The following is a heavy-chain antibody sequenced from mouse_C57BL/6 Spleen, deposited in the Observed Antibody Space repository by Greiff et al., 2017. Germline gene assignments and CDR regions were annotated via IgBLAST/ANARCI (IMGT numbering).Heavy chain of an antibody. J-gene: IGHJ2*01. CDR2: IRSGSSTI. CDR3: ARRAYYYGSSYGNFDY. D-gene: IGHD1-1*01. CDR1: GFTFSDYG. V-gene: IGHV5-17*01. Sequence: EVQLVESGGGLVKPGGSLKLSCAASGFTFSDYGMHWVRQAPEKGLEWVAYIRSGSSTIYSADTVKGRFTISRDNAKNTLFLQMTSLRSEDTAMYYCARRAYYYGSSYGNFDYWGQGTTLTVSS.